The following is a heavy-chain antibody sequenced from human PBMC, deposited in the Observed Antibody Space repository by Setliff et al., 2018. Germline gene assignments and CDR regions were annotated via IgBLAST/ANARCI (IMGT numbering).Heavy chain of an antibody. CDR3: ARQPYSTTYYYYYYYMDV. CDR2: VDHSGNT. V-gene: IGHV4-39*01. CDR1: GDSISRSTYY. D-gene: IGHD6-13*01. J-gene: IGHJ6*03. Sequence: SETLSLTCNVSGDSISRSTYYWGWIRQSPGKGLDWIGTVDHSGNTYYSPSLKSRVTMSIDTSKNQFSLNLNSVTAADTAVYYCARQPYSTTYYYYYYYMDVWGKGTTVTVSS.